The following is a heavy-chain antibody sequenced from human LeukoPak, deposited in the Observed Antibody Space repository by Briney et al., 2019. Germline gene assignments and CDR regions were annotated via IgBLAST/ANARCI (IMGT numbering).Heavy chain of an antibody. V-gene: IGHV3-23*01. CDR1: EFNFSSYA. J-gene: IGHJ6*02. CDR3: AKYVSAKGPPYALDV. D-gene: IGHD2/OR15-2a*01. CDR2: INVSGGST. Sequence: GGSLRLSCAASEFNFSSYAMQWVRQAPGKGLEWVSGINVSGGSTWYADSVKGRFTISRDNSKNTLYLQMNSLRAEDTAVYYCAKYVSAKGPPYALDVWGQGTAVTVSS.